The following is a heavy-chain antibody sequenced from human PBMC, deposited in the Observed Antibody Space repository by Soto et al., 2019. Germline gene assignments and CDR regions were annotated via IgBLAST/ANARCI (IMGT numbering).Heavy chain of an antibody. D-gene: IGHD3-3*01. CDR2: IYYSGST. Sequence: SETLSLTCTFSGGYFSPNYWAWIRPPPGKGLEWIGYIYYSGSTNYNPSLKSRVTISVDTSKNQFSLKLSSVTAADTAVYYCARDRRRDFWSGNYYYGMDVWGQGTTVTVSS. CDR3: ARDRRRDFWSGNYYYGMDV. J-gene: IGHJ6*02. CDR1: GGYFSPNY. V-gene: IGHV4-59*01.